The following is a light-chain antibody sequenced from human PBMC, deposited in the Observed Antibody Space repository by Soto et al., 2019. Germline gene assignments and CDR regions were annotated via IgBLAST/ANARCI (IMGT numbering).Light chain of an antibody. Sequence: DIQLTQSPSSLSASVGDRVTITCRASQSIRSYLNWYQQKPGKAPKLLIYAASSLQAGVSSRFSGSGSSTDFTLTISNLQPEDFATYYCQHTSSTPTFGGGTKVEIK. CDR1: QSIRSY. V-gene: IGKV1-39*01. J-gene: IGKJ4*01. CDR3: QHTSSTPT. CDR2: AAS.